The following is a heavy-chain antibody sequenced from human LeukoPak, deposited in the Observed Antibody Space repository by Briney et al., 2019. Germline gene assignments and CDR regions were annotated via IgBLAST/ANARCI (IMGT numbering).Heavy chain of an antibody. V-gene: IGHV3-23*01. Sequence: PGGSLRLFCAASGFTFSSYAMGWVRQAPGKGLEWVSGISGSGGRTYYVDSVKGRFNISRDNSKNTLHLQMNSLRAEDTAVYYCAKAWSFIHSYGYVYWGQGTLVTVSS. J-gene: IGHJ4*02. CDR3: AKAWSFIHSYGYVY. CDR1: GFTFSSYA. CDR2: ISGSGGRT. D-gene: IGHD5-18*01.